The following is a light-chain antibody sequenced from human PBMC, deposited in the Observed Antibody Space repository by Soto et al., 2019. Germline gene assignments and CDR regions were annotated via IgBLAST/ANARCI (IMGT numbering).Light chain of an antibody. CDR3: QNYDSAPWT. CDR2: TAS. J-gene: IGKJ1*01. Sequence: DIQMTQSPSSLSASVGDRVTITCRASRDITDYLAWYQQKPGQVPKLLVYTASTLQSGVPSRFTASGSGTDVTLTITGLQPEDFATYYCQNYDSAPWTFGQGTKVEF. CDR1: RDITDY. V-gene: IGKV1-27*01.